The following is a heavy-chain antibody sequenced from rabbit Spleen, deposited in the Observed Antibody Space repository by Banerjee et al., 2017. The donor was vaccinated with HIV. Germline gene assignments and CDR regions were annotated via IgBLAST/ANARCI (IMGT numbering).Heavy chain of an antibody. J-gene: IGHJ4*01. Sequence: QSLEESGGGLVKPGASLTLTCKASGFDFSNYGVSWVRQAPGKGLEWIGYIEPIFGRTYYASWVNGRFTISSHNAQNTLYLQLNSLTAADTASYFCARDAAGREDFNLWGPGTLVTVS. CDR2: IEPIFGRT. V-gene: IGHV1S7*01. CDR1: GFDFSNYG. D-gene: IGHD4-2*01. CDR3: ARDAAGREDFNL.